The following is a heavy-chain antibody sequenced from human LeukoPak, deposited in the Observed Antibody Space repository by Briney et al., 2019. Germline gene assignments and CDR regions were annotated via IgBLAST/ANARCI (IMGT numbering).Heavy chain of an antibody. J-gene: IGHJ4*02. Sequence: SETLSLTCTVSGGSISSGSYYWGWIRQPPGKGLEWIGSIYYSGSTYYNPSLKSRVTISVDSSKNQFSLKLSSVTAADTAVYYCARGRSSSYDYWGQGTLVTVSS. CDR2: IYYSGST. V-gene: IGHV4-39*07. CDR3: ARGRSSSYDY. CDR1: GGSISSGSYY. D-gene: IGHD6-6*01.